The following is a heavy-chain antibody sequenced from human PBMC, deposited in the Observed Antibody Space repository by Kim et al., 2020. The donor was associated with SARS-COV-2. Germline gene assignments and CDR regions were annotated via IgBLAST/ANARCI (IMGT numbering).Heavy chain of an antibody. V-gene: IGHV4-59*01. CDR1: GGSISSYY. D-gene: IGHD5-18*01. CDR2: IYYSGST. CDR3: AIDAVSYGDYYYYGMDV. J-gene: IGHJ6*02. Sequence: SETLSLTCTVSGGSISSYYWSWIRQPPGKGLEWIGYIYYSGSTNYNPSLKSRVTISVDTSKNQFSLKLSSVTAADTAVYYCAIDAVSYGDYYYYGMDVWGQGTTVTVSS.